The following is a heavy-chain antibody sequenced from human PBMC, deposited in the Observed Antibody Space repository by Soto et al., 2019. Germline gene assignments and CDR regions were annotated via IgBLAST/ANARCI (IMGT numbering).Heavy chain of an antibody. Sequence: GGSLRLSCTASGFTFSNYAINWVRLAPGKRLEWVSSVIGSGVNVFYADSVKGRFTISRDNSKNTVYLEMNSLRADDTAEYFCAKGSAFECKGAICYPFDHWGRGTLVTVSS. V-gene: IGHV3-23*01. J-gene: IGHJ4*02. CDR3: AKGSAFECKGAICYPFDH. CDR2: VIGSGVNV. CDR1: GFTFSNYA. D-gene: IGHD3-10*01.